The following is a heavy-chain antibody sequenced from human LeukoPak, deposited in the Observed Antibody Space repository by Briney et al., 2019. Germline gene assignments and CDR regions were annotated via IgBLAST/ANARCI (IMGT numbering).Heavy chain of an antibody. CDR3: ARELSSGWYDWFDP. CDR2: INPNSGGT. CDR1: GYTFTGYY. J-gene: IGHJ5*02. V-gene: IGHV1-2*02. D-gene: IGHD6-19*01. Sequence: ASVKVSCKASGYTFTGYYMHWVRQAPGQGLEWMGWINPNSGGTNYAQKFQGRVTMTRDTSISTAYMELSRLRSDDTAVYYCARELSSGWYDWFDPWGQGTLVTVSS.